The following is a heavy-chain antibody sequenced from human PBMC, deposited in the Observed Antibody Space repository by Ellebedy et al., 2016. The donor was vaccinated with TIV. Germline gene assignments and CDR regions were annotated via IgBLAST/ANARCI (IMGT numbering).Heavy chain of an antibody. V-gene: IGHV4-34*01. CDR3: ARGVKWFEL. J-gene: IGHJ5*02. CDR2: INHSGST. CDR1: GGSFSGYY. Sequence: SETLSLTXAVYGGSFSGYYWSWIRQPPGKGLEWIGEINHSGSTNYNPSLNSRVTMSVDTSKNQFSLRLSSVTAADTAVYYCARGVKWFELWGQGTLVTVSS.